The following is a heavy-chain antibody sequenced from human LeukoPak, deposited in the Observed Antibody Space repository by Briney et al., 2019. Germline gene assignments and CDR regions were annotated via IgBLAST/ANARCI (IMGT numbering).Heavy chain of an antibody. CDR1: GGSISSYY. J-gene: IGHJ4*02. CDR2: IYTSGST. V-gene: IGHV4-4*07. CDR3: ARQYDFWSGYSLDY. D-gene: IGHD3-3*01. Sequence: SETLSLTCTVSGGSISSYYWSWIRQPAGKGLEWIGRIYTSGSTNYNPSLKSRVTISVDTSKNQFSLTLSSVTAADTAVYYCARQYDFWSGYSLDYWGQGTLVTVSS.